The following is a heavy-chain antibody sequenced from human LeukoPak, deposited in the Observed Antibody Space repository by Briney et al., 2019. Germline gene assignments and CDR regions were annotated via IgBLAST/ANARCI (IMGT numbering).Heavy chain of an antibody. V-gene: IGHV3-21*04. CDR1: GFTFSTYT. J-gene: IGHJ5*02. CDR2: ISSSSSYI. D-gene: IGHD4-17*01. Sequence: GGSLRLSCAASGFTFSTYTMVWVRQAPGKGLEWVSSISSSSSYIFNADSVKGRFSISRDNSKNTLYLQMNSLRAEDTAVYYCAKDRDSRLRPPGWFDPWGQGTLVTVSS. CDR3: AKDRDSRLRPPGWFDP.